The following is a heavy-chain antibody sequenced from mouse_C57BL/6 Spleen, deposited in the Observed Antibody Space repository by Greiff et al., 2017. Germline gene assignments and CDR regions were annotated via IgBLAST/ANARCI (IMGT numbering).Heavy chain of an antibody. CDR2: IYPGGGYT. Sequence: VKLMESGAELVRPGTSVKMSCKASGYTFTNYWIGWAKQRPGHGLEWIGDIYPGGGYTNYNEKFKGKATLTADKSSSTACMQFSSLTSEDSAIYYCARWGDYFDYWGQGTTLTVSS. CDR1: GYTFTNYW. CDR3: ARWGDYFDY. V-gene: IGHV1-63*01. J-gene: IGHJ2*01.